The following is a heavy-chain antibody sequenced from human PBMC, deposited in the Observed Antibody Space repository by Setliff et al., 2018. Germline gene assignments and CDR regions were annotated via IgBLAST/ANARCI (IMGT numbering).Heavy chain of an antibody. Sequence: GGSLRLSCATSGFSFSGYGMNWVRQAPDKGLEWVSAIYSGGSAYYADSVKGRFTISRDNSKNTLYLQMNSLRPEDTAVYYCARTCSGSGCYAGLESWGQGTPVTVSS. D-gene: IGHD2-15*01. CDR3: ARTCSGSGCYAGLES. J-gene: IGHJ4*02. CDR2: IYSGGSA. CDR1: GFSFSGYG. V-gene: IGHV3-66*02.